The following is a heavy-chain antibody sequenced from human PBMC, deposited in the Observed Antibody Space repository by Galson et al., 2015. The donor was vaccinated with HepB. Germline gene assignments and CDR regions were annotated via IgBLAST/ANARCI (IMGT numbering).Heavy chain of an antibody. D-gene: IGHD2-2*01. V-gene: IGHV3-64D*06. J-gene: IGHJ4*02. CDR3: VKGSDCSSTSCSWHFDY. CDR1: GFTFSSYA. Sequence: SLRLSCAASGFTFSSYAMHWVRQAPGKGLEYVSAISSNGGSTYYADSVKGRFTSSRDNSKNTLYLQMSSLRAEDTAVYYCVKGSDCSSTSCSWHFDYWGQGTLVTVSS. CDR2: ISSNGGST.